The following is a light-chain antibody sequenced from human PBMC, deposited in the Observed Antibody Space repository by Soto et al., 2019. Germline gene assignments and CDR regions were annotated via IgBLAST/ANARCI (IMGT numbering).Light chain of an antibody. Sequence: EMVLTQSPGTLSVSPGERVTLSCRASQDVISSYLAWYQQRRGQAPRLLIYGASSRATGIPDRFSGSGSGADFTLTISRLEPEDFAVYYCQQYGSSPITFGQGTRLENK. CDR1: QDVISSY. CDR3: QQYGSSPIT. CDR2: GAS. J-gene: IGKJ5*01. V-gene: IGKV3-20*01.